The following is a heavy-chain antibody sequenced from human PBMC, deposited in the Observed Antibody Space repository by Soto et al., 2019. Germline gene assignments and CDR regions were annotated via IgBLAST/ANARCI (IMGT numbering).Heavy chain of an antibody. CDR3: ASHGITGTWVYYYGMDV. Sequence: QVQLVQSGAEMKKPGSSVKVSCKGSGGTFSSYAISWVRQAPGQGLEWMGGIIPILGTADYAQKFQGRVTITADESTSTAYMELSSLRSEDTAVYYCASHGITGTWVYYYGMDVWGQGTTVTVSS. J-gene: IGHJ6*02. CDR2: IIPILGTA. D-gene: IGHD1-7*01. V-gene: IGHV1-69*11. CDR1: GGTFSSYA.